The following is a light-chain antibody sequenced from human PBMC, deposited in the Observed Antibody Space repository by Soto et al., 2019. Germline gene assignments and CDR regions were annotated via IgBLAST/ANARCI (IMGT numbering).Light chain of an antibody. CDR2: DAS. CDR1: QSVSSY. Sequence: EIVLTQSPATLSLSPGERATLSCRASQSVSSYLAWYQQKPGQAPRLLIYDASNRATGIPARFSGSGSGTDFTLTISSLQPEDLAVYYCQQRNSSPLTFGGGTKVEIK. CDR3: QQRNSSPLT. V-gene: IGKV3-11*01. J-gene: IGKJ4*01.